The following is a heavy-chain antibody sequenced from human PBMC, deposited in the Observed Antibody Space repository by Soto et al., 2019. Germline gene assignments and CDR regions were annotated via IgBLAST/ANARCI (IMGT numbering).Heavy chain of an antibody. Sequence: GESLKISCKGSGYSFTSYWISWVRQMPGKGLEWMGRIDPSDSYTNYSPSFQGHVTISADKSISTAYLQWSSLKASDTAMYYCARQEGFNYDFWSGYYPVGFRYYYYGMDVWGQGTTVTVSS. J-gene: IGHJ6*02. D-gene: IGHD3-3*01. CDR1: GYSFTSYW. CDR2: IDPSDSYT. V-gene: IGHV5-10-1*01. CDR3: ARQEGFNYDFWSGYYPVGFRYYYYGMDV.